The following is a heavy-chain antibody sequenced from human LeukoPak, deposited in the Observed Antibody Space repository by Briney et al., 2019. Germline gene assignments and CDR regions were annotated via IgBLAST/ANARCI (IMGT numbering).Heavy chain of an antibody. CDR2: IYYSGST. Sequence: KPSETLSLTCTVSGGSISSYYWSWIRQPPGKGLEWIGYIYYSGSTNYNPSLKSRVTIPVDTSKNQFSLKLSSVTAADTAVYYCARRAAARFVPWGQGTLVTVSS. D-gene: IGHD2-15*01. J-gene: IGHJ5*02. CDR1: GGSISSYY. V-gene: IGHV4-59*01. CDR3: ARRAAARFVP.